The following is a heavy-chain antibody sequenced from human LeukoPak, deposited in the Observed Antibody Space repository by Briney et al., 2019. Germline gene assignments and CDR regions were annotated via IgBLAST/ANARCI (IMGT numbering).Heavy chain of an antibody. CDR1: GLTLSSQG. V-gene: IGHV3-21*01. CDR2: ISSGGGLT. Sequence: GGPMSLSCAAAGLTLSSQGVSGVRQPPGKGLEWVSGISSGGGLTYYADSVKGRLTISRDNAKNSLYLQMNSLRAEDTAVYYCARDRPFPTEDYYFDYWGQETLVTVSS. D-gene: IGHD2-15*01. J-gene: IGHJ4*02. CDR3: ARDRPFPTEDYYFDY.